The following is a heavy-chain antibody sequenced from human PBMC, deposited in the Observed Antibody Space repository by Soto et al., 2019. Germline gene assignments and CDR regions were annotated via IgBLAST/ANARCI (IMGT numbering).Heavy chain of an antibody. CDR1: GYTFSSYA. V-gene: IGHV3-23*01. CDR3: AKWVYYYESAFDI. CDR2: ISGSGGST. Sequence: PGGSLRLSCAASGYTFSSYAMSWVRQAPGKGLEWVSAISGSGGSTYYADSVKGRFTISRDNSKNTLYLQMNSLRAEDTAVYYCAKWVYYYESAFDIWGQGTMVTVSS. J-gene: IGHJ3*02. D-gene: IGHD3-22*01.